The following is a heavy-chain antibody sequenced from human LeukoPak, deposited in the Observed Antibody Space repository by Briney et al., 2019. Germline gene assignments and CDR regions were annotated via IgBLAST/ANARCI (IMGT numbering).Heavy chain of an antibody. CDR3: AKEVYPSGGNSDY. Sequence: GGSLRLSCAASGFTFSSYWMHWVRQAPGKGLVWVSRINTDGSSTSYADSVKGRFTISRDNAKNTLYLQMNSLRAEDTAVYYCAKEVYPSGGNSDYWGQGTLVTVSS. V-gene: IGHV3-74*01. CDR2: INTDGSST. J-gene: IGHJ4*02. D-gene: IGHD4-23*01. CDR1: GFTFSSYW.